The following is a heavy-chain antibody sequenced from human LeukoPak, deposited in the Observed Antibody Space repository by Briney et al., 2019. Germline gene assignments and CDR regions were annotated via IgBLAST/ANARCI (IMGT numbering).Heavy chain of an antibody. CDR2: IWSDGTEK. J-gene: IGHJ4*02. V-gene: IGHV3-33*06. D-gene: IGHD4-11*01. CDR3: AKDAERGFDYSNSLEK. CDR1: GSTYSHYG. Sequence: PGGSLRLSCAASGSTYSHYGMHWVRQAPGKGLEWVAVIWSDGTEKYYGDAVRGRFTISRDNSINTLYLQMNSLRGEDTAVYYCAKDAERGFDYSNSLEKWGQGTLVTVSS.